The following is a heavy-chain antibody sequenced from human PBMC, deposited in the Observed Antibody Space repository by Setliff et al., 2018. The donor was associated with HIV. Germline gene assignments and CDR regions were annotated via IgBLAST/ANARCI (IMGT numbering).Heavy chain of an antibody. CDR2: INPSDSYT. CDR3: ATTPGWDSSGYYSRLTHFYY. CDR1: GYSFTSYW. J-gene: IGHJ4*02. V-gene: IGHV5-10-1*01. Sequence: PGESLKISCKGSGYSFTSYWISWVRQMPGKGLEWMGRINPSDSYTNCSPSVQGHVTILADKSISTAYLQWSSMKSSDTAMYYCATTPGWDSSGYYSRLTHFYYWGQGTLVTVSS. D-gene: IGHD3-22*01.